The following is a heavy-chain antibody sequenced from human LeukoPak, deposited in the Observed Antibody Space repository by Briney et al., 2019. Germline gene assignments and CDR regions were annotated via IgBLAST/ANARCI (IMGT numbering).Heavy chain of an antibody. D-gene: IGHD6-13*01. V-gene: IGHV3-48*04. CDR3: ARGAAAGFDY. Sequence: PGGSLRLSCAASGFTFSSYGMHWVRQAPGKGLEWVSYISSSGSTIYYADSVKGRFTISRDNAKNSLYLQMNSLRAEDTAVYYCARGAAAGFDYWGQGTLVTVSS. J-gene: IGHJ4*02. CDR2: ISSSGSTI. CDR1: GFTFSSYG.